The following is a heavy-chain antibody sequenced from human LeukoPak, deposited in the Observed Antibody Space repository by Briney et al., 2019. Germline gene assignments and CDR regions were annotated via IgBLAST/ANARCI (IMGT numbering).Heavy chain of an antibody. CDR2: IIPIFGTA. D-gene: IGHD3-3*01. J-gene: IGHJ6*03. Sequence: SVKVSCKASGGTFSSYAISWVRQAPGQGLEWMGGIIPIFGTANYAQKFQGRGTITADESTSTAYMELSSLRSEDTAVYYCARALRFLEWPNCMAVWGKGTTVTVSS. V-gene: IGHV1-69*01. CDR3: ARALRFLEWPNCMAV. CDR1: GGTFSSYA.